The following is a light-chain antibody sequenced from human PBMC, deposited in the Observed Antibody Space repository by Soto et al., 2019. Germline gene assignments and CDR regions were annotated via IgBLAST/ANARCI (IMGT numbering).Light chain of an antibody. CDR3: MQTLQNPFT. V-gene: IGKV2-28*01. Sequence: DIVMTQSPLSLPVTPGEPASISCRSSQSLLHGNGYNYLHWYLQKPGQSPQLLIYLGSNRASGVPDRFSGSGSGTDFTLKISRVEAEDVGVYYCMQTLQNPFTFGPGTKVVSK. J-gene: IGKJ3*01. CDR1: QSLLHGNGYNY. CDR2: LGS.